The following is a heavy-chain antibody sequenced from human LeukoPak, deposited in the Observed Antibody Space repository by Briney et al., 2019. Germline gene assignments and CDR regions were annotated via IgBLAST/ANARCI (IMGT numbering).Heavy chain of an antibody. Sequence: ASVKVSCKASGYTFTSYGISWVRQAPGQGLEWMGWISAYNGNTNYAQKLQGRVTMTTDTSTSTAYMELRSLRSDDTAVYYCARDGYCSSTSCSTGWFDPWGQGTLVTVSS. CDR1: GYTFTSYG. CDR2: ISAYNGNT. D-gene: IGHD2-2*03. J-gene: IGHJ5*02. CDR3: ARDGYCSSTSCSTGWFDP. V-gene: IGHV1-18*01.